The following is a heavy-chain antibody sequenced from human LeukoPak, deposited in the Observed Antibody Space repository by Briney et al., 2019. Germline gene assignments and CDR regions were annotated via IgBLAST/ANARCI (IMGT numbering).Heavy chain of an antibody. V-gene: IGHV3-48*01. D-gene: IGHD3-3*01. CDR2: ISSSSSTI. J-gene: IGHJ6*03. CDR3: ARVSPYFGVVIIDYYYYMDV. Sequence: PGGSLRLSCAASGFTFSSYSMNWVRQAPGKGLEWVSYISSSSSTIYYADSVKGRFTISRDNAKNSLYLQMNSLRAEDTAVYYCARVSPYFGVVIIDYYYYMDVWGKGTTVTVSS. CDR1: GFTFSSYS.